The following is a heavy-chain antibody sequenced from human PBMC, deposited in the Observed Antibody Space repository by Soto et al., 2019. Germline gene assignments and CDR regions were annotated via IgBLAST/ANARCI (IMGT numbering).Heavy chain of an antibody. V-gene: IGHV4-59*08. CDR3: ARHGFGPLHGLVDV. J-gene: IGHJ6*02. CDR2: IQYNGYS. Sequence: QVQLQESGPGLVKPSETLSLTCTVSGGSITNYYCSWFRQPPGKGLEWIGYIQYNGYSAYNLSLKRRVPMAMDTSKTQSSLMVESVTATDTAVYYCARHGFGPLHGLVDVWGQGTTVIVSS. CDR1: GGSITNYY. D-gene: IGHD3-10*01.